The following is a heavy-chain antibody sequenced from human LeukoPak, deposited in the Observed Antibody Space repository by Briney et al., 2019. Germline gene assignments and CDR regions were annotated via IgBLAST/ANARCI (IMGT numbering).Heavy chain of an antibody. CDR3: ATGAPGYRGWYGGFDY. V-gene: IGHV1-24*01. J-gene: IGHJ4*02. CDR2: FDPEDGET. D-gene: IGHD6-19*01. CDR1: GSTLTVLT. Sequence: ASVKVSCKVSGSTLTVLTMHWVRQAPGKGLEWMGGFDPEDGETIYAQKFQGRVTMTEDTSTDTAYMELSSLRSEDTAVYYCATGAPGYRGWYGGFDYWGQGTLVTVSS.